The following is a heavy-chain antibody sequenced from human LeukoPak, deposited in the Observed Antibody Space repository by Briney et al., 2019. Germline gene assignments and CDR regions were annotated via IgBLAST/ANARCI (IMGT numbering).Heavy chain of an antibody. J-gene: IGHJ1*01. V-gene: IGHV3-33*01. CDR2: IWYDGNNK. Sequence: GRSLRLSCAASGFTFSSYGMHWVRQAPGKGLEWVAVIWYDGNNKYYADSVKGRFTISRENSKNTLFLQMNSLRAEDTAVYYCARDQGVVCSSTSRYGAEYFQHWGQGTLVTVSS. CDR1: GFTFSSYG. D-gene: IGHD2-2*01. CDR3: ARDQGVVCSSTSRYGAEYFQH.